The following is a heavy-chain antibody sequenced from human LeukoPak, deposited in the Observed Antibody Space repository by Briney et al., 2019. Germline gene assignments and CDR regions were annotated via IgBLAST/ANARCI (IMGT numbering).Heavy chain of an antibody. CDR3: ARELYYYDSSGYYLMG. Sequence: PSRTLSLTCAISGDSVSSNSAAWNWIRQSPSRGLEWLGRTYYRSKWYNDYAVSVKSRITINPDTSKNQFSLQLNSVTPEDTAVYYCARELYYYDSSGYYLMGWGQGTLVTVSS. CDR1: GDSVSSNSAA. D-gene: IGHD3-22*01. J-gene: IGHJ4*02. CDR2: TYYRSKWYN. V-gene: IGHV6-1*01.